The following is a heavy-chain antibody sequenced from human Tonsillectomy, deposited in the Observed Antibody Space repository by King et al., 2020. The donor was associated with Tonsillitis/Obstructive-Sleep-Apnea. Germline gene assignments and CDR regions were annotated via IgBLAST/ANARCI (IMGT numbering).Heavy chain of an antibody. Sequence: HVQLVESGGGVVQPGRSLRLSCAASGFTFSSYGMHWVRQAPGKGLEWVAVISYDGSNKYYADSVKGRFTISRDNSKNTLYLQMNSLRAEDTAVYYCAKDNVDTAMVPFDYRGQGTLVTVSS. D-gene: IGHD5-18*01. CDR1: GFTFSSYG. CDR3: AKDNVDTAMVPFDY. J-gene: IGHJ4*02. V-gene: IGHV3-30*18. CDR2: ISYDGSNK.